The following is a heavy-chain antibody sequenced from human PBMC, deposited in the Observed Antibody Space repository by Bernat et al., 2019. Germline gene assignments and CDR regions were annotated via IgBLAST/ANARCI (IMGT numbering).Heavy chain of an antibody. J-gene: IGHJ3*02. V-gene: IGHV3-15*01. D-gene: IGHD2-8*01. CDR2: IISKSGGGTT. CDR3: TMHSTEWSFDM. Sequence: EVQLVESGGSLVKPGGSLRLSCAASGLTFSNAWMTWVRQAPGKGLEWVARIISKSGGGTTAYGEPVKSRFTISRDDSKNTVYLQMNSLKSEDTALYYCTMHSTEWSFDMWGQGTMVTVSS. CDR1: GLTFSNAW.